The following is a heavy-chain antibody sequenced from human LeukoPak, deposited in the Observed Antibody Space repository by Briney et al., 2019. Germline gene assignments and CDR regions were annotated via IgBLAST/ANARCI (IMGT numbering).Heavy chain of an antibody. Sequence: SETLSLTCTVSGGSISSYYWSWIRQPAGKGLEWLGRIYTSGSTNYNPSLKSRVTMSVDTSKNQFSLKLSSVTAADTAVYYCARVYYYDSSGYDAFDIWGQGTMVTVSS. CDR1: GGSISSYY. D-gene: IGHD3-22*01. J-gene: IGHJ3*02. V-gene: IGHV4-4*07. CDR3: ARVYYYDSSGYDAFDI. CDR2: IYTSGST.